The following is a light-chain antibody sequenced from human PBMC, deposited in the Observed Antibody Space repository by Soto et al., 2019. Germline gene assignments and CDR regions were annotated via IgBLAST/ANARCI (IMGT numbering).Light chain of an antibody. CDR1: QSVSSIY. J-gene: IGKJ1*01. Sequence: EIVLTQSPGTLSLSPGERATLSCRASQSVSSIYLAWYQQKPGQAPRLLIYGASSRATGIPDRFSGSGSGTDFTLTISILESEDFAVYYCQQYGSSRWTFGQGTRVDIK. CDR2: GAS. V-gene: IGKV3-20*01. CDR3: QQYGSSRWT.